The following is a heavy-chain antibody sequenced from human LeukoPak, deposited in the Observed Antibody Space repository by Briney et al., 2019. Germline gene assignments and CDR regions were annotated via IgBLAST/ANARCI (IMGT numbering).Heavy chain of an antibody. J-gene: IGHJ4*02. CDR2: ISGTGDNT. CDR1: GFTLNTFA. D-gene: IGHD1-14*01. V-gene: IGHV3-23*01. Sequence: PGGSLRLSCATSGFTLNTFAMSWVRQAPGTGVEWVSSISGTGDNTYYSNSVKGRFTISRDSSKSTLYLQMNRLRVEDTAVYFYVPGGIRHFEYWGRRTMVIVSS. CDR3: VPGGIRHFEY.